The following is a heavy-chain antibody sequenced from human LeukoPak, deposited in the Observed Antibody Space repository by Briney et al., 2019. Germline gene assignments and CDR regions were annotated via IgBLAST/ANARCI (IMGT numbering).Heavy chain of an antibody. CDR2: IIPILGIA. Sequence: AASVKVSCKASGGTFSSYAISWVRQAPGQGLEWMGRIIPILGIANYAQKFQGRVTITADKSTSTAYMELSSLRSEDTAVYYCARGSMTTVVTEDWFDPWGQGTLVTVSS. D-gene: IGHD4-23*01. V-gene: IGHV1-69*04. J-gene: IGHJ5*02. CDR1: GGTFSSYA. CDR3: ARGSMTTVVTEDWFDP.